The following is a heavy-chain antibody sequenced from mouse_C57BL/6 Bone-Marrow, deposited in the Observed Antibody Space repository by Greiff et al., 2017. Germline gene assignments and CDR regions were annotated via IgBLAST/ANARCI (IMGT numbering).Heavy chain of an antibody. CDR3: ARLRYGYRYYFDY. J-gene: IGHJ2*01. Sequence: VQLQQSGPELVKPGASVKISCKASGYSFTSYYIHWVKQRPGQGLEWIGWIYPGSGNTKYNEKFKGKATLTADTSSSTVYMQLSSLTSEDSAVYYCARLRYGYRYYFDYWGQGTTLTVSS. CDR2: IYPGSGNT. V-gene: IGHV1-66*01. D-gene: IGHD2-2*01. CDR1: GYSFTSYY.